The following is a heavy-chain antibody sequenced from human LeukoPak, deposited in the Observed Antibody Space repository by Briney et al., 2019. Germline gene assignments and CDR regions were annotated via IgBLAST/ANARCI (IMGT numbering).Heavy chain of an antibody. CDR1: GGSISSYY. CDR3: ARAKYYGSGSYLSD. D-gene: IGHD3-10*01. Sequence: SETLSLTCTVSGGSISSYYWSWIRQPPGKGLEWIGYIYYSGSTNYNPSLKSRVTISVDTSKNQFSLKLCSVTAADTAVYYCARAKYYGSGSYLSDWGQGTLVTVSS. V-gene: IGHV4-59*01. CDR2: IYYSGST. J-gene: IGHJ4*02.